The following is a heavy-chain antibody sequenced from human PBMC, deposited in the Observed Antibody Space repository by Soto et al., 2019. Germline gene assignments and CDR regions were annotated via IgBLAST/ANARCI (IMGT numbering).Heavy chain of an antibody. D-gene: IGHD6-19*01. V-gene: IGHV1-18*01. CDR1: GYTFTSYG. J-gene: IGHJ5*02. CDR3: ARPGLAVAVLTRFDP. CDR2: ISAYNGNT. Sequence: QVQLVQSGAEVKKPGASVKVSCKASGYTFTSYGISWVRQAPGQGLEWMGWISAYNGNTNYAQKLQGRVTMTTDTSTSTAYMELRSLSAVDTALYAFARPGLAVAVLTRFDPWGQGTLVTVCS.